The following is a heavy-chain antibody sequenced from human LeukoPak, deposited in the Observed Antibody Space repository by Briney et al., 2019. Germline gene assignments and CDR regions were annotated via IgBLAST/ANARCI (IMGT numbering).Heavy chain of an antibody. CDR3: ARAAYYFDY. Sequence: SETLSLTCTVSGGSISSYYWSWIRQPPGKGLEWIGYIYYSGSTNYNPSLKSRVTISVDTSKNQLSLKLSSVTAADTAVYYCARAAYYFDYWGQGTLVTVSS. D-gene: IGHD6-25*01. CDR2: IYYSGST. J-gene: IGHJ4*02. V-gene: IGHV4-59*08. CDR1: GGSISSYY.